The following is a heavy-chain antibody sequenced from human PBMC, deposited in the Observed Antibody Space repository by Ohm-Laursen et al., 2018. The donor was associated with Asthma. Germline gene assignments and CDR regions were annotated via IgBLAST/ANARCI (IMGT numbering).Heavy chain of an antibody. V-gene: IGHV3-11*01. CDR2: ISSSGSTI. Sequence: SLRLSCAASGFTFSDYYMSWIRQAPGKGLEWVSYISSSGSTIYYADSVKGRFTISRDNAKNSLYLQMNSLRAEDTAVYYCARDRYYDFWSGYSNGYFDYWGQGTLVTVSS. CDR3: ARDRYYDFWSGYSNGYFDY. CDR1: GFTFSDYY. J-gene: IGHJ4*02. D-gene: IGHD3-3*01.